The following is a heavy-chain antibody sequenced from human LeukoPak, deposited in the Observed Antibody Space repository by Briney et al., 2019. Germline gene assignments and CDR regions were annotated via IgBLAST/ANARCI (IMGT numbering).Heavy chain of an antibody. CDR2: ISYDGSNK. J-gene: IGHJ4*02. V-gene: IGHV3-30*04. CDR1: GFTFDTYT. CDR3: ARDSGSGGAGSFPF. Sequence: GGSLRLSCAVSGFTFDTYTMHWVRQAPGKGLEWVAVISYDGSNKNYADAVEGRFTISRDNSNNPLYLQMNSLRAEDTAVFYCARDSGSGGAGSFPFWGQGTLVTVSS. D-gene: IGHD3-10*01.